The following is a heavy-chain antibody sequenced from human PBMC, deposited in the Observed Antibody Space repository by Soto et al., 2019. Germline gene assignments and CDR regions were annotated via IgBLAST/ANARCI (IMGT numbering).Heavy chain of an antibody. CDR1: GGTFSSYA. D-gene: IGHD3-9*01. CDR2: IIPIFGTA. Sequence: GASVKVSCKASGGTFSSYAISWVRQAPGQGLEWMGGIIPIFGTANYAQKFQGRVTITADESTSTAYMELSSLRSEDTAVYYCARGSPLFRNYDILTGPSPGPYYYYYYGMDVWGQGTTVTVSS. CDR3: ARGSPLFRNYDILTGPSPGPYYYYYYGMDV. V-gene: IGHV1-69*13. J-gene: IGHJ6*02.